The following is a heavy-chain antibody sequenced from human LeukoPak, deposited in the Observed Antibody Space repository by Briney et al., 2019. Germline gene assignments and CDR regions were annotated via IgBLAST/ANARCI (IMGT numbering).Heavy chain of an antibody. D-gene: IGHD4-23*01. CDR2: IYYSGST. V-gene: IGHV4-30-4*01. Sequence: PSQTLSLTCTVSGGSISSSDYHWSWIRQPPGQGLEWIGYIYYSGSTNYNPSLKSRVTISVDTSKNQFSLKLSSVTAADTAVYYCAAGAPNFYGGNGFDPFDYWGQGTLLTVSS. CDR3: AAGAPNFYGGNGFDPFDY. J-gene: IGHJ4*02. CDR1: GGSISSSDYH.